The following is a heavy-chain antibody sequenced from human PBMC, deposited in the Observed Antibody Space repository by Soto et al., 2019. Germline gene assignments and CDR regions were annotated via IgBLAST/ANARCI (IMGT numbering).Heavy chain of an antibody. J-gene: IGHJ6*02. CDR2: IIPIFGTA. CDR3: ARDLNTRYSLYGMDV. V-gene: IGHV1-69*01. D-gene: IGHD3-9*01. Sequence: WSSAKVSFGASGGTFSRYAISWVRQAPGQGLEWMGGIIPIFGTANYAQKFQGRVTITADESTSTAYMELSSLRSEDTAVYYCARDLNTRYSLYGMDVWGQGTTVTVSS. CDR1: GGTFSRYA.